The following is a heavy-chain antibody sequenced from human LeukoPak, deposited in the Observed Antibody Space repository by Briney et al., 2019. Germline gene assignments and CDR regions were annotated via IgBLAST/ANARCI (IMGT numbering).Heavy chain of an antibody. J-gene: IGHJ4*02. Sequence: PGGSLRLSWAAAGFTVSSNYMSWVRQAAGKGLEWVSVIYSGGSTYYADSVKGRFTISRDKSKNTLYLQMNSLRAEDTAVYYCARGGSYSSGWSNWGQGTLVTVSS. CDR3: ARGGSYSSGWSN. CDR1: GFTVSSNY. D-gene: IGHD6-19*01. CDR2: IYSGGST. V-gene: IGHV3-53*01.